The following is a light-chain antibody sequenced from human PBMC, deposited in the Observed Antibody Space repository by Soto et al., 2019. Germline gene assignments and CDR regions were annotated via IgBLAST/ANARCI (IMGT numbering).Light chain of an antibody. Sequence: EIELTQSPATLSFSPGERATLSCRASQNVEGYLAWYQQKPGQAPRLLIYDASNRATGIPARFSGSGSGTDFTLTISSLEPEDFAVYYCQQRKTWPPITFGQGTRLEIK. CDR2: DAS. CDR3: QQRKTWPPIT. CDR1: QNVEGY. J-gene: IGKJ5*01. V-gene: IGKV3-11*01.